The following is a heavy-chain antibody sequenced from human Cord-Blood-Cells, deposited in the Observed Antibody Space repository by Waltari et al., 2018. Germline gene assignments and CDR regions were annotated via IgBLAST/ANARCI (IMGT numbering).Heavy chain of an antibody. CDR2: IYYSGST. CDR1: GGSISSSSYY. Sequence: QLQLQESGPGLVKPSETLSLTCTVSGGSISSSSYYWGWIRQPPGKGLEWIGSIYYSGSTYSNPSRKSRVTLSVDTSKNQFSLKLSSVTAADTAVYYCARHRSRPGSSWFAFDIWGQGTMVTVSS. J-gene: IGHJ3*02. CDR3: ARHRSRPGSSWFAFDI. D-gene: IGHD6-13*01. V-gene: IGHV4-39*01.